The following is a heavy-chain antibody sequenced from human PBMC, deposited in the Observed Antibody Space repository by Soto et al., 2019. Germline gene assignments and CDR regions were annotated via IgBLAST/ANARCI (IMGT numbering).Heavy chain of an antibody. Sequence: EVQLVESGGGLVQPGGSLKLSCAASGFTFSGSAMHWVRQASGNGLEWVGRIRSKANSYATAYAASVKGRFTISRDDSKNTAYLQMNSLKTEDTAVYYCTRMAAARDYWGQGTLVTVSS. CDR1: GFTFSGSA. J-gene: IGHJ4*02. CDR2: IRSKANSYAT. D-gene: IGHD6-13*01. CDR3: TRMAAARDY. V-gene: IGHV3-73*02.